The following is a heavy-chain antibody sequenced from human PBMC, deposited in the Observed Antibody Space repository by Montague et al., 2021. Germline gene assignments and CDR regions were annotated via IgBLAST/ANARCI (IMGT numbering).Heavy chain of an antibody. Sequence: SLRLSCAASGFTFSNYWMSWVRQAPGKGLEWVANIKQDGSEKHYVDSVKGRFTISRDNAKNSLYPQMNSLRAEDTAVYFCARDQGQGYCGGDCYAGLDYWGQGTLVTVSS. CDR3: ARDQGQGYCGGDCYAGLDY. CDR2: IKQDGSEK. D-gene: IGHD2-21*01. V-gene: IGHV3-7*01. CDR1: GFTFSNYW. J-gene: IGHJ4*02.